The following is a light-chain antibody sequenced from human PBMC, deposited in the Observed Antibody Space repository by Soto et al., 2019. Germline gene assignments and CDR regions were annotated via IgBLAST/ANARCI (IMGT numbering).Light chain of an antibody. Sequence: DIQLTQSPSFLSASVGDRVTITCRASQGLSSDLAWYQQKPGKAPKLLIYAASTLQSGVPSRFSGSGSGTEFTHPISSLQPEDLATYYCQQLNSYPITFGQGTRLEIK. J-gene: IGKJ5*01. CDR3: QQLNSYPIT. CDR1: QGLSSD. CDR2: AAS. V-gene: IGKV1-9*01.